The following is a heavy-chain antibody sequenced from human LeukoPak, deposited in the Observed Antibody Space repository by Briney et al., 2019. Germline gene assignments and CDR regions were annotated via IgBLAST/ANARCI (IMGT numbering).Heavy chain of an antibody. Sequence: ASVKVSCKASGYTFTSYDINWVRHATGQGLEWMGWMHPNSGNTGYAQKFQGRVTMTRNTSISTAYMELSSLRSEDTAVYYCARAGYSSSWYDVGYYFDYWGQGTLVTVSS. V-gene: IGHV1-8*01. CDR1: GYTFTSYD. J-gene: IGHJ4*02. CDR3: ARAGYSSSWYDVGYYFDY. D-gene: IGHD6-13*01. CDR2: MHPNSGNT.